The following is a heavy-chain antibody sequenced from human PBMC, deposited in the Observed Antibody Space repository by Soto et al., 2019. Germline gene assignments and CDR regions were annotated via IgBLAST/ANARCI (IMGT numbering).Heavy chain of an antibody. Sequence: SETLSLTCTVSGGSISSSSYYWGWIRQPPGKGLEWIGSIYYSGSTYYNPSLKSRVTISVDTSKNQFSLKLSSVTAADTAVYYCARHSYGLSITIFGVGFDYWGQGTLVTVSS. CDR1: GGSISSSSYY. CDR3: ARHSYGLSITIFGVGFDY. J-gene: IGHJ4*02. D-gene: IGHD3-3*01. V-gene: IGHV4-39*01. CDR2: IYYSGST.